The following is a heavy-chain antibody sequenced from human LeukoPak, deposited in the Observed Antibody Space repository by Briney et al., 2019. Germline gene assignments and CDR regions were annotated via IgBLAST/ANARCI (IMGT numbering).Heavy chain of an antibody. Sequence: GGSLRLSCAASGFSFSDCYMSWIRQAPGKGLEWVSYISGSSSYTDYADSVKGRFTISRDNAKNSLYLQMNSLRVEDTAVYYCARTLVAAPGSKGGPWGQGTLVTVSS. V-gene: IGHV3-11*03. CDR3: ARTLVAAPGSKGGP. CDR1: GFSFSDCY. J-gene: IGHJ5*02. D-gene: IGHD6-13*01. CDR2: ISGSSSYT.